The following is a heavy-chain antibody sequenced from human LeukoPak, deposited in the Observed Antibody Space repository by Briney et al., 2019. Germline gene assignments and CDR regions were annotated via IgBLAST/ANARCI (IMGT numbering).Heavy chain of an antibody. D-gene: IGHD1-26*01. CDR2: IYSDGNT. CDR1: GFTVSNNR. Sequence: GGSLRLACAASGFTVSNNRLSWVRQAPGMGLEWVSTIYSDGNTYYPDSVKGRFTISRDGSKNTLYLQLNSLRTEDTAIYYCVREREGSNSEHWGQGTTVTVSS. J-gene: IGHJ6*02. V-gene: IGHV3-53*01. CDR3: VREREGSNSEH.